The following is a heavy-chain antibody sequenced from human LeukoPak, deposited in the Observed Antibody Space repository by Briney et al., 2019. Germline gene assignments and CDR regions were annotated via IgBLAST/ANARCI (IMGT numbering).Heavy chain of an antibody. Sequence: PGGSLRLSCAASGFTFKRYHMSWVRQAPGKGLDWVSSIDGGGTNTYYADSVKGRFTISRDNSKNTLYLQMNSLRAEDTAVYYCAKVRSHNAWFDPWGQGTLVTVSS. D-gene: IGHD1-26*01. CDR1: GFTFKRYH. CDR2: IDGGGTNT. J-gene: IGHJ5*02. V-gene: IGHV3-23*01. CDR3: AKVRSHNAWFDP.